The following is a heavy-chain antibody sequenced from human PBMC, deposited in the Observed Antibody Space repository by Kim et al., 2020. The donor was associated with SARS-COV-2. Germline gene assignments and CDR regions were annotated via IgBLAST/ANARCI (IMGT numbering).Heavy chain of an antibody. J-gene: IGHJ6*02. V-gene: IGHV3-7*03. CDR3: ARDSSITGYGMDV. Sequence: YVDSLKGRFTIARDNAKNSLYLQMNSLRAEYTAVYYCARDSSITGYGMDVWGQGTTVTVSS. D-gene: IGHD1-20*01.